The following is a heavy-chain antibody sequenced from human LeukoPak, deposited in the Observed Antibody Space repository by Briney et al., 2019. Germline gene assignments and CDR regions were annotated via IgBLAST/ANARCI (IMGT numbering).Heavy chain of an antibody. CDR1: GFTFSSYT. Sequence: GGSLRLXCAASGFTFSSYTMNWVRQAPGKGLDWVSSISSSSSYIYYADSVKGRFTISRDNAKNSLYLQMDSLRAEDTAVYYCARDTGDYYDSSEADYWGQGTLVTVSS. CDR2: ISSSSSYI. CDR3: ARDTGDYYDSSEADY. V-gene: IGHV3-21*01. D-gene: IGHD3-22*01. J-gene: IGHJ4*02.